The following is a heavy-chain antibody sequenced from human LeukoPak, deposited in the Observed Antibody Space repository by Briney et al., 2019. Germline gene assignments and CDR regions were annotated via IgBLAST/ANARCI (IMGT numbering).Heavy chain of an antibody. Sequence: SETLSLTCTVSGGSISSSSYYWGWIRQPPGKGLEWIGSIYYSGSTYYNPSLKSRVTISVDTSKNQFSLKLGSVTAVDTAVYYCARLTQGMYYYGSGSRLFDYWGQGTLVTVSS. D-gene: IGHD3-10*01. CDR2: IYYSGST. J-gene: IGHJ4*02. V-gene: IGHV4-39*01. CDR1: GGSISSSSYY. CDR3: ARLTQGMYYYGSGSRLFDY.